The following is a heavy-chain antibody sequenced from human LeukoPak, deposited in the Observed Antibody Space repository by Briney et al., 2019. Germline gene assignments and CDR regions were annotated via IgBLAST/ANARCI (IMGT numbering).Heavy chain of an antibody. CDR3: ARQRFDYGYGMDV. CDR1: GYGFFYYL. CDR2: VYSGDDKT. V-gene: IGHV5-51*01. D-gene: IGHD3-16*01. Sequence: GESLKTSCKGSGYGFFYYLLALGRPMPREGLEWVVIVYSGDDKTAYSPSFQRLVTISADKSISTAYLQWSSLKASGSAMYYCARQRFDYGYGMDVWGQGTTVTVSS. J-gene: IGHJ6*02.